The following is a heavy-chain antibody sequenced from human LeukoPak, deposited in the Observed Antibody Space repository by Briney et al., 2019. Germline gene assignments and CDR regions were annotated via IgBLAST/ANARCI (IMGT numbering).Heavy chain of an antibody. CDR1: GYTFTGYY. CDR3: ARDRITIFGVGRLSGWFDP. D-gene: IGHD3-3*01. J-gene: IGHJ5*02. Sequence: ASVKVSCKASGYTFTGYYMHWVRQAPGQGLEWMGWINPNSGGTNYAQKFQGRVTMTRDTSISTAYMELSRLRSDDTAVYYCARDRITIFGVGRLSGWFDPWGQGTLVTVSS. V-gene: IGHV1-2*02. CDR2: INPNSGGT.